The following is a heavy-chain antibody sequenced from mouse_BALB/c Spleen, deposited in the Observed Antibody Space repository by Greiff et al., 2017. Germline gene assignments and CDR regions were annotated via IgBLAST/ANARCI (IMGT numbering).Heavy chain of an antibody. V-gene: IGHV1-77*01. CDR2: IYPGSGNT. J-gene: IGHJ3*01. D-gene: IGHD2-10*02. CDR3: ARARYGNYGKRWFAY. CDR1: GYTFTDYY. Sequence: QVQLQQSGAELARPGASVKLSCKASGYTFTDYYINWVKQRTGQGLEWIGEIYPGSGNTYYNEKFKGKATLTAAKSSSTAYMQLSSLTSEDSAVYVWARARYGNYGKRWFAYWGQGTLVTVSA.